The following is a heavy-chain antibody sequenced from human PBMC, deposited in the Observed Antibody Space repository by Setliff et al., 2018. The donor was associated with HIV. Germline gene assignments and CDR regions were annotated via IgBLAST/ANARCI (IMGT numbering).Heavy chain of an antibody. Sequence: PSETLSLTCNVSGDSISRFSWSWIRQPPGKGLEWIGHIYTSGSTNYNSSLKSRLTISVDTSKNQVSLKLTSVTAADTGVYYCARLAMRGVIGDPNWFDPWGREPWSPSPQ. CDR2: IYTSGST. CDR1: GDSISRFS. J-gene: IGHJ5*02. CDR3: ARLAMRGVIGDPNWFDP. V-gene: IGHV4-4*08. D-gene: IGHD3-16*02.